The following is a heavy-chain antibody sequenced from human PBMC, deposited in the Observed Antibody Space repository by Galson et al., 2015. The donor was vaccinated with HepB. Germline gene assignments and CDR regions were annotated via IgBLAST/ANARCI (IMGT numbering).Heavy chain of an antibody. J-gene: IGHJ4*02. CDR3: ARTSYDSRNFDY. D-gene: IGHD3-22*01. CDR1: GFSLRTSGVG. CDR2: IYWDDDK. Sequence: PALVKPTQTLTLTCTFSGFSLRTSGVGVGWIRQPPGKALEWLALIYWDDDKRYSPSLKSRLTITKDTSKNQVVLTMTNMDPVDTATYYCARTSYDSRNFDYWGQGTLVTVSS. V-gene: IGHV2-5*02.